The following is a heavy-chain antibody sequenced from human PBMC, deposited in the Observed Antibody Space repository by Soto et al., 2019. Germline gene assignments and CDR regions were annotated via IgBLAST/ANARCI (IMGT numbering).Heavy chain of an antibody. CDR1: GGSISSYY. V-gene: IGHV4-59*13. D-gene: IGHD3-3*01. Sequence: QVQLQESGPGLVKPSETLSLTCAVSGGSISSYYWSWIRQPPGKGLEWVGYAYYTGTTSYNPSLKGRVTISVDKSRNQFSLKLSSVTAADTAVYYCARGPNYDFWSGYFRGWGQGTLVTVSS. CDR2: AYYTGTT. CDR3: ARGPNYDFWSGYFRG. J-gene: IGHJ4*02.